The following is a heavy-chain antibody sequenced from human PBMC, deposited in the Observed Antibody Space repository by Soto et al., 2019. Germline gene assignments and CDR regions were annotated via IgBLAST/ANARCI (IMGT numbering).Heavy chain of an antibody. V-gene: IGHV4-59*01. D-gene: IGHD3-9*01. Sequence: TSETLSLTCTVSNGSISTYYWTWDRQPPGKGLEWIGYVYYSGTTNYNPSLKSRVGMSIDTSKNQFSLELKSVTAADTATYYCVRDYLLTGFDTWGQGTLVTVSS. CDR1: NGSISTYY. CDR3: VRDYLLTGFDT. CDR2: VYYSGTT. J-gene: IGHJ5*02.